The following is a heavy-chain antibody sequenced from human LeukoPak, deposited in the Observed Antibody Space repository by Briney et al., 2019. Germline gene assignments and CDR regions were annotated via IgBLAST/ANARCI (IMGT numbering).Heavy chain of an antibody. V-gene: IGHV4-34*01. J-gene: IGHJ6*03. CDR1: GGSFSGYY. CDR3: ARVGPSSNFYYYYYYYMDV. CDR2: INHSGST. D-gene: IGHD4-11*01. Sequence: PSETLSLTCAVYGGSFSGYYWSWIRQPPGKGLEWIGEINHSGSTNYNPSLKSRVTISVDTSKNQFSLKLSSVTAADTAVYYCARVGPSSNFYYYYYYYMDVWGKGTTVTVSS.